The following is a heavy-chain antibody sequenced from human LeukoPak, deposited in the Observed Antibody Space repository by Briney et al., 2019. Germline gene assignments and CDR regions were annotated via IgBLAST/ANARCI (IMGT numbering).Heavy chain of an antibody. CDR2: ISWNGTT. CDR3: VKDLSYESSGSFFDS. D-gene: IGHD3-22*01. J-gene: IGHJ4*02. Sequence: GGSLRLSCAASGFTFEVYTMHWVRQAPGKTLEWVSLISWNGTTYYTDSVKGRFTISRDNSKGSLYLQMGSLRSEDTAFYYCVKDLSYESSGSFFDSWGQGTLLTVS. CDR1: GFTFEVYT. V-gene: IGHV3-43*01.